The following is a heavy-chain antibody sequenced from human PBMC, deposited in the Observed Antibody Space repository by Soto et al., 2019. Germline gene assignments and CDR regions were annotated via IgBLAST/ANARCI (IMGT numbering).Heavy chain of an antibody. V-gene: IGHV3-21*01. CDR1: EFTFSSYN. D-gene: IGHD2-21*02. CDR2: ISSSSSYI. CDR3: ARDQNIVMVTAQPHNWYFDL. J-gene: IGHJ2*01. Sequence: EVQLVESGGGLVKPGGSLRLSCAASEFTFSSYNMNWVRQAPGKGLEWVSAISSSSSYIYYADSVKGRFTISRDNTKNSLYLQMNSLRAEDTAVYYCARDQNIVMVTAQPHNWYFDLWGRGTLVTVSS.